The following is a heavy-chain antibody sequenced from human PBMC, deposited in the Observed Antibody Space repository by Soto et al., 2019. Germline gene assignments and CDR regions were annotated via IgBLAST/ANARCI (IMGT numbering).Heavy chain of an antibody. CDR2: INPSGGST. CDR3: ARDLLRDIVVLGDYYYGMDV. J-gene: IGHJ6*02. D-gene: IGHD2-15*01. CDR1: GYTFTSYY. Sequence: GASVKVSCKASGYTFTSYYMHWVRQAPGQGLEWMGIINPSGGSTSYAQKFQGRVTMTRDTSTSTVYMELSSLRSEDTAVYYCARDLLRDIVVLGDYYYGMDVWGQGTTVTVSS. V-gene: IGHV1-46*01.